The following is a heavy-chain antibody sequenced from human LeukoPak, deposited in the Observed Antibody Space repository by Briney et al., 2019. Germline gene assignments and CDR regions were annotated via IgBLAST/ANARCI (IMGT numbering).Heavy chain of an antibody. V-gene: IGHV1-69*01. J-gene: IGHJ4*02. CDR2: IIPIFGTA. Sequence: PWASVRVSCKASGGTFSSYAISWVRQAPGQGLEWMGGIIPIFGTANYAQKFQGRVTITADESTSTGYMELSSLRSEDTAVYYCASRGMDSISLYFTYFDYWGQGTLVTVSS. CDR1: GGTFSSYA. D-gene: IGHD6-13*01. CDR3: ASRGMDSISLYFTYFDY.